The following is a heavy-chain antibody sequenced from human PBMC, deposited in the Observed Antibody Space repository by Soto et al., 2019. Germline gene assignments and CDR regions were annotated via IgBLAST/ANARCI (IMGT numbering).Heavy chain of an antibody. CDR2: INAGNGNR. CDR1: GYTFTGYA. V-gene: IGHV1-3*05. Sequence: QVQLVQSGAEEKKPGASVKVSCKASGYTFTGYAMHWVRQAPGQRLEWMGWINAGNGNRKYSQKFQGRVTITRDTSACAAYMELSSLSSEDTAVYYCARAVAVPADFDYWGQGTLVTVSS. CDR3: ARAVAVPADFDY. D-gene: IGHD6-19*01. J-gene: IGHJ4*02.